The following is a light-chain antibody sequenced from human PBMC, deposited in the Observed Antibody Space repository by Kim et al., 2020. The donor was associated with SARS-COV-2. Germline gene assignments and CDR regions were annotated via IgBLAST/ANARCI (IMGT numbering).Light chain of an antibody. CDR2: QDT. CDR1: KLEDKF. J-gene: IGLJ2*01. Sequence: SYELTQPPSVSVSPGQTASIACSGYKLEDKFVCWYQQKPGQSPVLVIYQDTRRPSGSPERFSGSNSGNTATLTISGTQAMDEADYYCQAWDSSTVVFGGGTQLTVL. V-gene: IGLV3-1*01. CDR3: QAWDSSTVV.